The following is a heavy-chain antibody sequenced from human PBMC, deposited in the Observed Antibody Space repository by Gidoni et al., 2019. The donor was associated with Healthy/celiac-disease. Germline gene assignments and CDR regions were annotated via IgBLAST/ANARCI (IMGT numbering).Heavy chain of an antibody. V-gene: IGHV4-59*01. CDR1: GGSISSYY. J-gene: IGHJ5*02. CDR3: ASVGMRYDFWSALDP. CDR2: IYYSGST. Sequence: QVQLQESGPGLVKPSETLSLTCTVSGGSISSYYWSWIRQPPGKGLEWIGYIYYSGSTNYNPSLKSRVTISVDTSKNQFSLKLSSVTAADTAVYYCASVGMRYDFWSALDPWGQGTLVTVSS. D-gene: IGHD3-3*01.